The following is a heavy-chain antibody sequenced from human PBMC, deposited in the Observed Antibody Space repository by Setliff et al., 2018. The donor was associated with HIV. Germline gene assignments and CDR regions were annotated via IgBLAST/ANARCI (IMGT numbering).Heavy chain of an antibody. V-gene: IGHV4-59*08. CDR3: ARPALGIGGGSRFDN. CDR1: GGSISSDY. Sequence: SSETLSLTCTVSGGSISSDYWSWIRQPPGKGLEWIGYVYHSGSTNYNPSLKSRVTISVDTSKNQFSLKLSSVTAADTAVYYCARPALGIGGGSRFDNWGQGTRVTVSS. CDR2: VYHSGST. J-gene: IGHJ4*02. D-gene: IGHD3-10*01.